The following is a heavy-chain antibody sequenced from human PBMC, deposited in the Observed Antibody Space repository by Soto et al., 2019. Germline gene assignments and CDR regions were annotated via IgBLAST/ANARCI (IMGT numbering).Heavy chain of an antibody. CDR1: GYSFTSYW. CDR3: FARTRFLERGVQQASYYYYMDV. CDR2: IYPGDSDT. J-gene: IGHJ6*03. Sequence: GESLKISCKGSGYSFTSYWIGWVRQMPGKGLEWMGIIYPGDSDTRYSPSFQGQVTISADKSISTAYLQWSSLKASDTAMYYCFARTRFLERGVQQASYYYYMDVWGKGTTVTISS. V-gene: IGHV5-51*01. D-gene: IGHD3-3*01.